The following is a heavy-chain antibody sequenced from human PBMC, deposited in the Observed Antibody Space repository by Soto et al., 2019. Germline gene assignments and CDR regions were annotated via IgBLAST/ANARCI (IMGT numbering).Heavy chain of an antibody. CDR3: AREGYSGYDWEGEFDY. Sequence: GGSLRLSCAASGFTFSSYAMHWVRQAPGKGLEYVSAISSNGGSTYYANSVKGRFTISRDNSKNTLYLQMGSLRAEDMAVYYCAREGYSGYDWEGEFDYWGQGTLVTVSS. CDR1: GFTFSSYA. CDR2: ISSNGGST. V-gene: IGHV3-64*01. J-gene: IGHJ4*02. D-gene: IGHD5-12*01.